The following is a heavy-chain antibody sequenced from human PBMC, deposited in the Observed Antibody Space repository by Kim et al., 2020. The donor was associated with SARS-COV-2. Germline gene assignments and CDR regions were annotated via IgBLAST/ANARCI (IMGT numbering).Heavy chain of an antibody. J-gene: IGHJ5*02. CDR3: ARVIGPGYSYGYVIPGFDP. D-gene: IGHD5-18*01. CDR2: INAGNGNT. CDR1: GYTFTSYA. V-gene: IGHV1-3*01. Sequence: ASVKVSCKASGYTFTSYAMHWVRQAPGQRLEWMGWINAGNGNTKYSQKFQGRVTITRDTSASTAYMELSSLRSEDTAVYYCARVIGPGYSYGYVIPGFDPWGQGTLVTVSS.